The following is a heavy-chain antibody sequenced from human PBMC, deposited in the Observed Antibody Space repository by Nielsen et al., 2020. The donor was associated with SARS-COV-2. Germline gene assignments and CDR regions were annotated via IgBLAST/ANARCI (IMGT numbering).Heavy chain of an antibody. CDR3: ARADRYYYGMDV. Sequence: SETLSLTCTVFGGSIGSYYWSWVRQPTGKGLEFIGYIYYSGSTSYNPSLKSRVTISVDTSKNQFSLELGAVTAADTAVYYCARADRYYYGMDVWGQGTTVTVSS. V-gene: IGHV4-59*13. J-gene: IGHJ6*02. CDR2: IYYSGST. CDR1: GGSIGSYY.